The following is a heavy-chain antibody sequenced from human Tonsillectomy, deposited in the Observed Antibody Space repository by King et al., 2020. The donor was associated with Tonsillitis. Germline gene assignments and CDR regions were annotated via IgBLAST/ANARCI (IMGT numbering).Heavy chain of an antibody. CDR1: GFTFSSYW. Sequence: VQLVESGGGLVQPGGSLRLSCAASGFTFSSYWIHWVRHAPGKGLVWVSHINSDGSSTIYADSVKGRFTISRDNAKNTLCLQMNRLRAEDTAVYYCAREGYFEEFDYWGQGTLVTVSS. CDR3: AREGYFEEFDY. D-gene: IGHD3-9*01. J-gene: IGHJ4*02. CDR2: INSDGSST. V-gene: IGHV3-74*01.